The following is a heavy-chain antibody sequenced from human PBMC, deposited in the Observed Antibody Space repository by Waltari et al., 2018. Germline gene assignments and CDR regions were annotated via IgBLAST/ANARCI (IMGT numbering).Heavy chain of an antibody. CDR2: IKQDGSEK. CDR1: GFTFSSYW. D-gene: IGHD3-10*01. CDR3: ARDYYYGSGSSIDY. V-gene: IGHV3-7*01. Sequence: EVQLLESGGGLVQPGGSLRLSCAASGFTFSSYWMSWVRQAPGKGLEWVANIKQDGSEKYYVDSVKGRFTISRDNAKNSLYLQMNSLRAEDTAVYYCARDYYYGSGSSIDYWGQGTLVTVSS. J-gene: IGHJ4*02.